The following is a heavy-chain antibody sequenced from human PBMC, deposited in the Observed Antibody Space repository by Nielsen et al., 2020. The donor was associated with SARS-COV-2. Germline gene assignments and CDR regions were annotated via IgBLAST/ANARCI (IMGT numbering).Heavy chain of an antibody. CDR3: VRSPSGGYSDPFDF. V-gene: IGHV1-69*10. D-gene: IGHD1-26*01. CDR2: IIPILGRT. Sequence: WVRQAPGQGLEWMGGIIPILGRTKYAQKFQDRVTITADKSTGTAYMEVSSLRFEDTAMYYCVRSPSGGYSDPFDFWGQGTLVTVSS. J-gene: IGHJ4*02.